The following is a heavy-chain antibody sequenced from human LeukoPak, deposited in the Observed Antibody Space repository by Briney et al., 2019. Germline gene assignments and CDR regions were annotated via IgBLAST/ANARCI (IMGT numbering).Heavy chain of an antibody. D-gene: IGHD2-15*01. J-gene: IGHJ4*02. CDR3: ARAPYCNGGSCYPDY. Sequence: ASVKVSCKASGYTFTSYGISWVRQAPGQGVEWMGWISAYNGNTNYAQKLQGRVTMTTATSTSTAYMELRSLRSDDTAVYYCARAPYCNGGSCYPDYWGQGTLVTVSS. CDR2: ISAYNGNT. CDR1: GYTFTSYG. V-gene: IGHV1-18*04.